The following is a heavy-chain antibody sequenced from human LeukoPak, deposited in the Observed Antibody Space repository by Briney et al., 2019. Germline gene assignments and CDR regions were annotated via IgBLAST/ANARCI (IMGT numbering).Heavy chain of an antibody. V-gene: IGHV4-4*07. Sequence: SETLSLTCTVSGGFISSYYWSWIRQPAGKGLEWIGRIYTSGSTNYNPSLKSRVTMSVDTSKNQFSLKLSSVTAADTAVYYCASALYYYDSSGYYPNEYFQHWGQGTLVTVSS. CDR1: GGFISSYY. CDR3: ASALYYYDSSGYYPNEYFQH. D-gene: IGHD3-22*01. CDR2: IYTSGST. J-gene: IGHJ1*01.